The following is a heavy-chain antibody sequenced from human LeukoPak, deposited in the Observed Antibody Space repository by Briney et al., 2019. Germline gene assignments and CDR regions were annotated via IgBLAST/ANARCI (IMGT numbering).Heavy chain of an antibody. CDR3: ARIPPNYRGSYPYYFDY. Sequence: PSETLSLTCTVSGGSISSSSYYWGWIRQPPGKGLEWIGSIYYSGSTNYNPSLKSRVTISVDTSKNQFSLKLSSVTAADTAVYYCARIPPNYRGSYPYYFDYWGQGTLVTVSS. V-gene: IGHV4-39*07. CDR2: IYYSGST. CDR1: GGSISSSSYY. J-gene: IGHJ4*02. D-gene: IGHD1-26*01.